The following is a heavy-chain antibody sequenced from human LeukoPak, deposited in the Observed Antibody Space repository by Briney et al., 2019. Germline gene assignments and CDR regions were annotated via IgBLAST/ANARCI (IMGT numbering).Heavy chain of an antibody. CDR2: INPSGGST. D-gene: IGHD1-7*01. CDR1: GYTFTSYY. CDR3: ARIPRYNWNYGHFDY. Sequence: ASVKVSCKASGYTFTSYYMHWVRQAPGQGLEWMGIINPSGGSTSYAQKFQGRATMTRDMSTSTVYMELSSLRSEDTAVYYCARIPRYNWNYGHFDYWGQGTLVTVSS. J-gene: IGHJ4*02. V-gene: IGHV1-46*01.